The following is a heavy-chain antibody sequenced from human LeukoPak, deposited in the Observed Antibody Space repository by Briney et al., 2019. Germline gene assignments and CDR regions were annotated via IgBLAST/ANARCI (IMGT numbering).Heavy chain of an antibody. J-gene: IGHJ3*02. V-gene: IGHV3-30*03. CDR1: GFTFSSYG. Sequence: GRSLRLSCAACGFTFSSYGMHWVRQAPGKGLGWVAVISYDGSNKYYADSVKGRFTISRDNSKNTLYLQRNSLRAEDTAVYYCATLQIVVGAFDIWGQGTMVTVSS. CDR3: ATLQIVVGAFDI. D-gene: IGHD2-21*01. CDR2: ISYDGSNK.